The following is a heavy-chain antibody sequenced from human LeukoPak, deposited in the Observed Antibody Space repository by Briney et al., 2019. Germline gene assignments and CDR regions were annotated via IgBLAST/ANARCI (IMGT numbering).Heavy chain of an antibody. V-gene: IGHV3-20*04. J-gene: IGHJ6*03. D-gene: IGHD1-1*01. CDR1: GFTFSSYA. Sequence: GGSLRLSCAASGFTFSSYAMSWVRQVPGKGLEWVSGINWSGGSTGYADSVKGRFTISRDNAKNSLYLEVNSLRVEDTALYYCARGKYPDNDDYMDVWGKGTTVTVSS. CDR2: INWSGGST. CDR3: ARGKYPDNDDYMDV.